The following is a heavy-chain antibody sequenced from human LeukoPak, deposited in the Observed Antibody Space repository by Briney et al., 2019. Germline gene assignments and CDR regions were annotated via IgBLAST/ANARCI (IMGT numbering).Heavy chain of an antibody. CDR3: ARGGYGSGSYYTFYYYGMDV. CDR1: GFTFSSYA. D-gene: IGHD3-10*01. V-gene: IGHV3-30-3*01. Sequence: GGSLRLSCAASGFTFSSYAMHWVRQAPGKGLEWVAVISYDGSNKYYADSVKGRFTISRDNSKNTLYLQMNSLRAEDTAVYYCARGGYGSGSYYTFYYYGMDVWGQGTTVTVSS. J-gene: IGHJ6*02. CDR2: ISYDGSNK.